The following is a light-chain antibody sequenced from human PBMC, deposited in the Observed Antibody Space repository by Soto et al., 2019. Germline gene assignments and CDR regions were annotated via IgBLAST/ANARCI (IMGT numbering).Light chain of an antibody. V-gene: IGKV1-5*01. Sequence: IQMTQSPSPLSASVGDRVTITCRASQSISSWLAWYQQTPGKAPKLLIYDASSLESGVPSRFTGSGSGTEFNLTISSLQPDDFATYYCQQSYSTPHTFGQGTKVDI. CDR2: DAS. CDR1: QSISSW. J-gene: IGKJ2*01. CDR3: QQSYSTPHT.